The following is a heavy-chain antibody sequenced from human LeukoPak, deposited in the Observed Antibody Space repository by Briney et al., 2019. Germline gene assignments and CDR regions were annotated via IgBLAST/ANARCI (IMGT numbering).Heavy chain of an antibody. V-gene: IGHV4-34*01. Sequence: SETLSLTCAVYGVSFSGYYWSWIRQPPGKGLEWIGEINHSGSTNYNPSLKSRVTISVDTSKNQFSLKLSSVTAADTAVYYCARHYYDSSGYYYFLDYWGQGTLVTVSS. D-gene: IGHD3-22*01. CDR3: ARHYYDSSGYYYFLDY. CDR1: GVSFSGYY. CDR2: INHSGST. J-gene: IGHJ4*02.